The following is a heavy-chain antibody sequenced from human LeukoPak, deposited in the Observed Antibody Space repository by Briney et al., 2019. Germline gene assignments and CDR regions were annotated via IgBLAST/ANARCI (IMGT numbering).Heavy chain of an antibody. V-gene: IGHV4-34*01. Sequence: SETLSLTCAVYGGSFSGYYWSWIRQPPGKGLEWIGEINHSGSTNYNPSLKSRVTISVDTFKNQFSLKLSSVTAADTAVYYCARQFRRACSSTSCYVGDYYWFDPWGQGTLVTVSS. CDR2: INHSGST. CDR1: GGSFSGYY. D-gene: IGHD2-2*01. CDR3: ARQFRRACSSTSCYVGDYYWFDP. J-gene: IGHJ5*02.